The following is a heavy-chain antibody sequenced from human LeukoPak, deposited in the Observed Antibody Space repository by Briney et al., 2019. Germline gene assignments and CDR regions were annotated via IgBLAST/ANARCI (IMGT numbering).Heavy chain of an antibody. CDR3: AKDRESEYSSPLGY. V-gene: IGHV1-69*05. J-gene: IGHJ4*02. CDR1: GFTFSSYA. CDR2: IIPIFGTA. Sequence: KPGGSLRLSCAASGFTFSSYAISWVRQGPGQGLEWMGGIIPIFGTANYAQKFQGRVTITTDESTSTAYMELSSLRSEDTAVYYCAKDRESEYSSPLGYWGQGTLVTVSS. D-gene: IGHD6-6*01.